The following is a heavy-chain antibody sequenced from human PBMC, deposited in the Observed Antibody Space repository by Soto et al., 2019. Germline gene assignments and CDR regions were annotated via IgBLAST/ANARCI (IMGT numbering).Heavy chain of an antibody. CDR2: VFSSVSA. CDR3: ARDGMTTGDT. CDR1: GVSVRSYT. J-gene: IGHJ4*02. D-gene: IGHD2-21*02. Sequence: MSLTCIVSGVSVRSYTWSWVRQPANKGLEWIGRVFSSVSATYNPSLKSRVSISMDTPENRISLKLDSVTAADAGVYFCARDGMTTGDTWGPGTLVTVS. V-gene: IGHV4-4*07.